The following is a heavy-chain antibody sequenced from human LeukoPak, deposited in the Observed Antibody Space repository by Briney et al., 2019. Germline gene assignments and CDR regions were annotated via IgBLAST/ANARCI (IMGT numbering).Heavy chain of an antibody. CDR3: ARGRWAGYYDSSGYYPGY. CDR2: INPNSGGT. J-gene: IGHJ4*02. D-gene: IGHD3-22*01. CDR1: GYTFTGYY. V-gene: IGHV1-2*02. Sequence: ASVKVSCKASGYTFTGYYMHWVRQAPGQGLEWMGWINPNSGGTNYAQKFQGRVTMTRDTSISTAYMELSRLRSDDTAVYYCARGRWAGYYDSSGYYPGYWGQGTLVTVSS.